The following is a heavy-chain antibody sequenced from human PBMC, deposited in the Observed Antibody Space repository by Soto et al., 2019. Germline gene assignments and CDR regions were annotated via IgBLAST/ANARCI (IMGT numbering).Heavy chain of an antibody. J-gene: IGHJ6*02. CDR1: GYTFTSSA. V-gene: IGHV1-58*01. D-gene: IGHD2-15*01. Sequence: GASVKVSCKASGYTFTSSAVQWVRQARGQRLEWIGWIVVGSGNTNYAQKFQERVTITRDMSTSTAYMELSSLRSEDTAVYYCAADNCCRGYYYYGMDVWGQGTTVTVSS. CDR2: IVVGSGNT. CDR3: AADNCCRGYYYYGMDV.